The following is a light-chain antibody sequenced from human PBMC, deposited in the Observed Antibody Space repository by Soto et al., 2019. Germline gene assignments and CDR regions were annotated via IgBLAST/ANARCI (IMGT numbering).Light chain of an antibody. V-gene: IGKV3-11*01. Sequence: EIVLTQSPATLSLSPGERATLSCRSSQSVSSNLAWYQQKPGQAPRLLIYDASNRAAGIPARFSGSGSGTDFTLTISSLEPEDFAIYYCQQRQYWPPITFGQGTRLENK. CDR2: DAS. CDR1: QSVSSN. J-gene: IGKJ5*01. CDR3: QQRQYWPPIT.